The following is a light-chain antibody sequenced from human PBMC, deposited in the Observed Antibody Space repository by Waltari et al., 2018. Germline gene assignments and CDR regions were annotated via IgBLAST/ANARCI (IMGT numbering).Light chain of an antibody. CDR3: QQTYRVPRGGFT. J-gene: IGKJ3*01. V-gene: IGKV1-39*01. CDR2: SAY. CDR1: QSIATY. Sequence: QLTQSPYSLSASVGERVTVTCRASQSIATYLSWYQQRAGEAPKLLIHSAYTLQSGVPSRFSGSRSGTEFTLTISSLHPEDSATYYCQQTYRVPRGGFTFGPGTKVEIK.